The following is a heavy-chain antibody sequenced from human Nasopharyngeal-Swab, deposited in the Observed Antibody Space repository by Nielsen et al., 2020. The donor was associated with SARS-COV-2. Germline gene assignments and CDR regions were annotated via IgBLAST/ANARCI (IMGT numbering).Heavy chain of an antibody. D-gene: IGHD2-2*01. Sequence: SVKVSCKAPGGTFSSYAISWVRQAPGQGLEWMGGIIPIFGTANYAQKFQGRVTITADESTSTAYMELSSLRSEDTAVYYCASNSGCSSTSCPIDRLVYGMDVWGQGTTVTVSS. CDR2: IIPIFGTA. V-gene: IGHV1-69*13. CDR1: GGTFSSYA. J-gene: IGHJ6*02. CDR3: ASNSGCSSTSCPIDRLVYGMDV.